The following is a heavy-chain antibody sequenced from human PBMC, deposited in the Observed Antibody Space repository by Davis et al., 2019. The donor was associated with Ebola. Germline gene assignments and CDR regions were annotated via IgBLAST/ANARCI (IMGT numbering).Heavy chain of an antibody. CDR2: ISAGGSTT. CDR3: AKASSSPLTRAFDV. V-gene: IGHV3-23*01. Sequence: GESLKISCAASGFTFSSYSMNWVRQAPGKGLEWVSVISAGGSTTVYTESAKGRFTISRDNSKNTLYLQMNSLRVEDTALYYCAKASSSPLTRAFDVWGRGAMVTVSS. J-gene: IGHJ3*01. CDR1: GFTFSSYS.